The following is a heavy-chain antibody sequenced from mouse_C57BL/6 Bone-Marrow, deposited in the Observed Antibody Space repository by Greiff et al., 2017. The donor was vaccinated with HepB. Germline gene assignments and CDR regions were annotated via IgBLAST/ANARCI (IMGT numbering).Heavy chain of an antibody. CDR1: GYTFTSYW. D-gene: IGHD1-1*01. CDR3: ARGGYYSYFDY. Sequence: VQLQQPRAELVKPGASVKLSCKASGYTFTSYWMHWVKQRPGQGLEWIGMIHPNSGSTNYNEKFKSKATLTVDKSSSTAYMQLSSLTSEDSAVYYCARGGYYSYFDYWGQGTTLTVSS. CDR2: IHPNSGST. J-gene: IGHJ2*01. V-gene: IGHV1-64*01.